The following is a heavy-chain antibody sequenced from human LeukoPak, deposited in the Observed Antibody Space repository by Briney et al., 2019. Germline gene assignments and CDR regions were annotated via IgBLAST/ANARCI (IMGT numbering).Heavy chain of an antibody. J-gene: IGHJ4*02. V-gene: IGHV4-34*01. D-gene: IGHD3-10*01. CDR2: INHSGST. CDR1: GGSFSGYY. CDR3: ARTRYYYNSRSYGAPYYFDY. Sequence: SETLSLTCAVYGGSFSGYYWTWIRQPPGKGLEWIGEINHSGSTNYNPSLKSRVTISVDTSKNQFSLKLSSVTAADTAVYYCARTRYYYNSRSYGAPYYFDYWGQGTLVTVSS.